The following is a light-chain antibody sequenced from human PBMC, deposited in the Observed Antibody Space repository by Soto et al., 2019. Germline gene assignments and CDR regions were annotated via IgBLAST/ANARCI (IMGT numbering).Light chain of an antibody. CDR2: WAS. J-gene: IGKJ5*01. CDR1: QSVLYSSNNKNY. Sequence: DIVMTQSPDSLAVSLGERATINCKSSQSVLYSSNNKNYLAWYQQKPGQPPKLLIYWASTRESGVPDRFSGSGSGTDFTLTISSLQAEDVATYFCQSYNTVPLIFGQGTRLDIK. CDR3: QSYNTVPLI. V-gene: IGKV4-1*01.